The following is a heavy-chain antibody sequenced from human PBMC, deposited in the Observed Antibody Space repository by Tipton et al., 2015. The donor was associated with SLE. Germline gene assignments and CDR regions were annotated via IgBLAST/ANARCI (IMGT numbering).Heavy chain of an antibody. CDR2: IYTSGST. V-gene: IGHV4-61*02. Sequence: TLSLTCTVSGGSISSGSYFWSWIRQPAGKGLEYIGRIYTSGSTSYNPSLKSRVTISVDTSKNQFSLKLSSVTAADTAVYYCARGGRIAIYGVASDGAFDIWGQGTRVTVSS. J-gene: IGHJ3*02. CDR3: ARGGRIAIYGVASDGAFDI. D-gene: IGHD3-3*01. CDR1: GGSISSGSYF.